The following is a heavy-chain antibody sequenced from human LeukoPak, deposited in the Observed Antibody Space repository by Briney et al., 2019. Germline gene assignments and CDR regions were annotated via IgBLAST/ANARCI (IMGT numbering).Heavy chain of an antibody. CDR3: ASAGYSDVFDI. Sequence: SETLSLTCTVSGGSISSGSYYWSWIRQPAGKGLEWIGRIYTSGSTNYNPSLKSRVTISVDTSKNQFSLKLSSVTAADTAVYYCASAGYSDVFDIWGQGTMVTVSS. CDR1: GGSISSGSYY. D-gene: IGHD5-18*01. V-gene: IGHV4-61*02. CDR2: IYTSGST. J-gene: IGHJ3*02.